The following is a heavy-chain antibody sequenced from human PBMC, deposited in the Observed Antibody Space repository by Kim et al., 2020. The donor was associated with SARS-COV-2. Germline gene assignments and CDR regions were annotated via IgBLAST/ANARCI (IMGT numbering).Heavy chain of an antibody. Sequence: DYNPSLESRVTISVDKSKNQFSLKLSSVTAADTAVYYCLYDSSGYTAFDIWGQGTMVTVSS. D-gene: IGHD3-22*01. V-gene: IGHV4-4*02. CDR3: LYDSSGYTAFDI. J-gene: IGHJ3*02.